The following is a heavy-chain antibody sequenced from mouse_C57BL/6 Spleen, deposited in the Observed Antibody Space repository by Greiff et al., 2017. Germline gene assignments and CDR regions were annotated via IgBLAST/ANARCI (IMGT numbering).Heavy chain of an antibody. D-gene: IGHD4-1*01. CDR1: GYTFTSYW. Sequence: QVQLQQPGAELVKPGASVKLSCKASGYTFTSYWMQWVKQRPGQGLEWIGGIDPSDSDTNYNQKFKGKATLTVDTSSSTAYMQLSSLTSEDSAVYYCAREPPGKPYYFDYWGQGTTLTVSS. CDR3: AREPPGKPYYFDY. J-gene: IGHJ2*01. CDR2: IDPSDSDT. V-gene: IGHV1-50*01.